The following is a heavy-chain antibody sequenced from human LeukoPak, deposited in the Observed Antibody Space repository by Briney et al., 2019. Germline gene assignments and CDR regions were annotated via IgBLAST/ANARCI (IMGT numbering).Heavy chain of an antibody. Sequence: GGSLRLSCAASGFTFSDYYMSWIRQAPGKGLEWVSYISSSGSTIYYADSVKGRFTISRDNAKNSLYLQMNSLRAEDTAVYYCARDVNYYASSVDYWGQGTLVTVSS. V-gene: IGHV3-11*01. J-gene: IGHJ4*02. CDR2: ISSSGSTI. D-gene: IGHD3-22*01. CDR3: ARDVNYYASSVDY. CDR1: GFTFSDYY.